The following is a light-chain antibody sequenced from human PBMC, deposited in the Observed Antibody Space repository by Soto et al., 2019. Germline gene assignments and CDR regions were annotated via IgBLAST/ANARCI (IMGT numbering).Light chain of an antibody. J-gene: IGKJ1*01. CDR2: GAS. Sequence: DIVLTQSPGTLSLSPGERATLSCRASQSVSNNYLAWYQQNPGQAPRLLIYGASSRATGIPDRFSGSGSGTDFTLTISRLEPEDFAVYYCQQYGSSGTFGQGTKVDI. V-gene: IGKV3-20*01. CDR1: QSVSNNY. CDR3: QQYGSSGT.